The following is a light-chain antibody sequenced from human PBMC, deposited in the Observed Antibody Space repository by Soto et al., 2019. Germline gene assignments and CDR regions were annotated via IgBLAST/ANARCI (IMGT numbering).Light chain of an antibody. Sequence: EIVLTQSPGTLSLSPGERATLSCRASQTLSSNSLAWYQQRPGQTPRVLVYGASNRATGIPDKFSGSGSGTDFTLTISRLEPGDFAVYYCQQYKSSPITFGGGTKVDI. CDR1: QTLSSNS. V-gene: IGKV3-20*01. CDR3: QQYKSSPIT. CDR2: GAS. J-gene: IGKJ4*01.